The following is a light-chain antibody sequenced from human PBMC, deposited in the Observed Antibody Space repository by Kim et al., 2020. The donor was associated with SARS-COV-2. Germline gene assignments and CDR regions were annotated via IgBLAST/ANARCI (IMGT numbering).Light chain of an antibody. CDR1: HIGSKS. J-gene: IGLJ1*01. CDR3: QVWDSDTEHQV. Sequence: SYELTQPPSESVAPGETASITCEGDHIGSKSVHWYQQKAGQAPKMVLYDDTDRPSGIPARFSGSNFGNVATLTITGVEGGDEADYYCQVWDSDTEHQVFGTGTKVTVL. CDR2: DDT. V-gene: IGLV3-21*02.